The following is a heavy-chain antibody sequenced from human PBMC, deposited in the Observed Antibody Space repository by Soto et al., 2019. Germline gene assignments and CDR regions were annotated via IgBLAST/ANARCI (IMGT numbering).Heavy chain of an antibody. Sequence: PGGSLRLSCAASGFTVSSNYMSWVRQAPGKGLEWVSVIYSGGNTYYADSVKGRFTISRHNSKNTLYLQMNSLRAEDTAVYYCARAFYDSSGYSVLGAFDIWGQGTMVTVSS. CDR3: ARAFYDSSGYSVLGAFDI. J-gene: IGHJ3*02. CDR2: IYSGGNT. V-gene: IGHV3-53*04. D-gene: IGHD3-22*01. CDR1: GFTVSSNY.